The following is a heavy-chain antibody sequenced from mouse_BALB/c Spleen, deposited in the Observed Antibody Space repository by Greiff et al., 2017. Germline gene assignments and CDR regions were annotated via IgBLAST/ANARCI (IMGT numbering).Heavy chain of an antibody. CDR2: ILPGSGST. J-gene: IGHJ3*01. CDR3: ARSRNGNYGGSWFAY. Sequence: LMKPGASVKISCKATGYTFSSYWIEWVKQRPGHGLEWIGEILPGSGSTNYNEKFKGKATFTADTSSNTAYMQLSSLTSEDSAVYYCARSRNGNYGGSWFAYWGQGTLVTVSA. CDR1: GYTFSSYW. D-gene: IGHD2-1*01. V-gene: IGHV1-9*01.